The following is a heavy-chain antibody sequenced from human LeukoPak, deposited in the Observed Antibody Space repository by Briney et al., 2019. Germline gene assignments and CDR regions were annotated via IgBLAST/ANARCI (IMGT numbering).Heavy chain of an antibody. CDR3: ARDGYRSSWVD. V-gene: IGHV4-4*07. D-gene: IGHD6-13*01. CDR1: GGSISSHY. Sequence: SETLSLTCTVSGGSISSHYWGWIRQPAGKGLEWIGLIYTSGSTNYNPSLKSRVTMSVDTSKNQFSLKVSSVTAADTAVYYCARDGYRSSWVDWGQGTLVTVSS. CDR2: IYTSGST. J-gene: IGHJ4*02.